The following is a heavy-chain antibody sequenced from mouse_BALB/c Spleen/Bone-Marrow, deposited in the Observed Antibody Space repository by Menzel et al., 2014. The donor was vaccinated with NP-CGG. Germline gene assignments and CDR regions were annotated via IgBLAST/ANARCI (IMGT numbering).Heavy chain of an antibody. CDR3: VRGCNYRFYY. D-gene: IGHD2-1*01. J-gene: IGHJ2*01. V-gene: IGHV1-82*01. CDR1: GYAFSSSW. CDR2: IYPGDGDI. Sequence: QVQLKESGPELVKPGASVKISCKASGYAFSSSWMNWVKQRPGQGLEWIGRIYPGDGDINYNGNFKSKATLTADKSSSTAYMQLSGLTSVDPSVYFCVRGCNYRFYYWGQGTTLTVSS.